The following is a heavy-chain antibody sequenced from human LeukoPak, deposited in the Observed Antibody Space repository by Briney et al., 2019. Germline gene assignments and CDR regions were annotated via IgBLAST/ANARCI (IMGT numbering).Heavy chain of an antibody. CDR1: GYTFTSYG. D-gene: IGHD3-22*01. CDR2: ISAYNGNT. CDR3: ARYYYDSSGYYFGDY. Sequence: ASVKVSCKASGYTFTSYGISWVRQAPGQGLEWMGWISAYNGNTNYAQKLQGRVTMTTDTSTSTAYMELRSLRSDDTAVYYCARYYYDSSGYYFGDYWGQGTLITVSS. V-gene: IGHV1-18*01. J-gene: IGHJ4*02.